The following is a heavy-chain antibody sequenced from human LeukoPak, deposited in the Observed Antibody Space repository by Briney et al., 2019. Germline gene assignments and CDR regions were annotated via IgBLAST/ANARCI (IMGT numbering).Heavy chain of an antibody. CDR2: IYPSGST. CDR3: ARDTGGRGRLDAFDI. V-gene: IGHV4-4*02. CDR1: GASISSRNW. Sequence: SETLSLTCAVSGASISSRNWWIWVRQPPGKGLEWIGEIYPSGSTNYNPSLKSRVTISIDKSKNQFFLKLSSVTAADTAVYYCARDTGGRGRLDAFDIWGQGTMVTASS. D-gene: IGHD2-8*02. J-gene: IGHJ3*02.